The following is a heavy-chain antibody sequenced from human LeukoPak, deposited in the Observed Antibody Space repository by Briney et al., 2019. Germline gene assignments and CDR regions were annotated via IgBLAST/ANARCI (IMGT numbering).Heavy chain of an antibody. D-gene: IGHD3-22*01. CDR3: AHRRWYYYDSNGYYVAN. Sequence: ESGPTLVKPTQTLTLTCTFSGFSLSTSGVGVGWIREPPGKALEWLAIIYWNDDKRYSPSLKSRLTIIKDTSKNQVVLTMTNTDPLDTATYYCAHRRWYYYDSNGYYVANWGQGTLVTVSS. CDR2: IYWNDDK. V-gene: IGHV2-5*01. CDR1: GFSLSTSGVG. J-gene: IGHJ4*02.